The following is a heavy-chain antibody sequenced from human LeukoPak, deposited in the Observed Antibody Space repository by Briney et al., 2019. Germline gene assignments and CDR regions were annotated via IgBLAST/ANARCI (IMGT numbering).Heavy chain of an antibody. CDR3: ARDRRMDYYDSSGYYGGTTSGMDD. CDR2: ISYDGSNK. J-gene: IGHJ6*03. D-gene: IGHD3-22*01. Sequence: QPGRSLRLSCAASGFTFSSYAMHWVRQAPGKGLERVAVISYDGSNKYYADSVKGRFTISRDNSKNTLYLQMNSLRAEDTAVYYCARDRRMDYYDSSGYYGGTTSGMDDWGKGTTVTVSS. V-gene: IGHV3-30*04. CDR1: GFTFSSYA.